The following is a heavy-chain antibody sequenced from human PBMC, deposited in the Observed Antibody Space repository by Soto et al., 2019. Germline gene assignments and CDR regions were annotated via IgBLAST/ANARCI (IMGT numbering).Heavy chain of an antibody. CDR3: ARHYSSGSSNWFDP. V-gene: IGHV4-39*01. D-gene: IGHD6-19*01. Sequence: SETLALTCSVSGGSINSSSYFWGWVRQPPGKGLEWIGSIYYSGSTYYNPSLRSRVTICVDTSKNQFSLKLSSVTAADTAVFYCARHYSSGSSNWFDPWGQGTMVTVSS. J-gene: IGHJ5*02. CDR1: GGSINSSSYF. CDR2: IYYSGST.